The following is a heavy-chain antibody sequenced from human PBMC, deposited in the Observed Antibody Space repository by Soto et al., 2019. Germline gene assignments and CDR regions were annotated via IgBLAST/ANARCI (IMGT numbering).Heavy chain of an antibody. D-gene: IGHD2-8*01. Sequence: GGSLRLSCAASGFTFSAYTMHWVRQAPGKGLEWVAVISYDESDKYYADSVKGRFTISRDNSKNTLYLQMNSLRAEDTAVYYCARSFAFCTNGVCYPNYYMDVWGKGTTVTVSS. CDR2: ISYDESDK. CDR1: GFTFSAYT. V-gene: IGHV3-30*04. CDR3: ARSFAFCTNGVCYPNYYMDV. J-gene: IGHJ6*03.